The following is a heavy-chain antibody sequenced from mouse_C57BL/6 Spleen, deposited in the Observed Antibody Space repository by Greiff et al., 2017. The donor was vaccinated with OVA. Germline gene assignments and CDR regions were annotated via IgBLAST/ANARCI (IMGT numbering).Heavy chain of an antibody. J-gene: IGHJ3*01. CDR1: GYTFTSYW. CDR3: AKFCGRGGGFAY. V-gene: IGHV1-55*01. Sequence: QVQLQQPGAELVKPGASVKMSCKASGYTFTSYWLTWVKQRPGQGLEWIGDIYPGSGSTNYNEKFKSKATLTVDPSSSTAYMQLSSLTCADSAVYYCAKFCGRGGGFAYWGQGTLVTVSA. CDR2: IYPGSGST. D-gene: IGHD1-1*02.